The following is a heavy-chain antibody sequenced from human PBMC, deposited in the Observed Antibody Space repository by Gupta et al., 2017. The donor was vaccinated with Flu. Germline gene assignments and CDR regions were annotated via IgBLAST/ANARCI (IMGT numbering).Heavy chain of an antibody. CDR2: IGGSGGST. CDR1: GFSFSSHA. Sequence: EVQLLESGGGLVQPGGSVRLSCAASGFSFSSHAMSWVRQAPGKGLGWVSAIGGSGGSTYYADSVKGRFTISRDNSRNTLYLQMNSLRAEDTAIYYCAKALSGLAIPSWGQGTLVTVSS. V-gene: IGHV3-23*01. CDR3: AKALSGLAIPS. D-gene: IGHD5-12*01. J-gene: IGHJ5*02.